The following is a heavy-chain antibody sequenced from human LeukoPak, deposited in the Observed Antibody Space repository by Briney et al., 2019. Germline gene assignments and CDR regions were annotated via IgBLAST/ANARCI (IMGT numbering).Heavy chain of an antibody. Sequence: GGSLRPSCAASGFTFSSYWMSWVRQAPGKGLEWVSYISSSGSTIYYADSVKGRFTISRDNAKNSLYLQMNSLRAEDTAVYYCAELGITMIGGVWGKGTTVTISS. CDR1: GFTFSSYW. CDR2: ISSSGSTI. CDR3: AELGITMIGGV. J-gene: IGHJ6*04. D-gene: IGHD3-10*02. V-gene: IGHV3-48*04.